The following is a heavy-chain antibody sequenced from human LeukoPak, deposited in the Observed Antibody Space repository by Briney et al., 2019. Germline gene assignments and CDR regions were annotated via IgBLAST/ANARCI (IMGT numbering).Heavy chain of an antibody. J-gene: IGHJ4*02. CDR1: GGSISSSSYY. CDR3: ARELDGYNPFDY. CDR2: IYYSGST. D-gene: IGHD5-24*01. Sequence: SETLSLTCTVSGGSISSSSYYWGWIRQPPGKGLEWIGSIYYSGSTYYNPSLKSRVTISVDTSKNQFSLKLSSVTAADTAVYYCARELDGYNPFDYWGQGTLVTVSS. V-gene: IGHV4-39*07.